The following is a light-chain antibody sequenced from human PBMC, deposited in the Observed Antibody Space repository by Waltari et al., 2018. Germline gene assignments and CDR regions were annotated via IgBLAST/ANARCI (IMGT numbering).Light chain of an antibody. CDR3: QQSYSTPRT. CDR2: AAS. CDR1: QSISSD. V-gene: IGKV1-39*01. Sequence: IQLTQYPSSLSASVGDRVTITCRASQSISSDLNWYQQKPGKAPKLLIYAASSLQSGVPSRFSGSGSGTDFTLTISSLQPEDFATYYCQQSYSTPRTFGQGTKVEIK. J-gene: IGKJ1*01.